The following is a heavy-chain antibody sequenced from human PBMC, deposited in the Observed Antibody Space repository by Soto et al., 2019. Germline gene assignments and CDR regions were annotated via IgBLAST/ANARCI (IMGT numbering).Heavy chain of an antibody. J-gene: IGHJ4*02. V-gene: IGHV3-23*01. CDR3: AKERGEWLPCDY. CDR1: GFTFSSYA. D-gene: IGHD6-19*01. CDR2: ISGSGGST. Sequence: EVPLLESGGGLVQPGGSLRLSCAASGFTFSSYAMSWVRQAPGKGLEWVSAISGSGGSTYYADSVKGRFTISRDNSNNTLYLQMNSLRAQDTAVYYCAKERGEWLPCDYWGQGTLVTVSS.